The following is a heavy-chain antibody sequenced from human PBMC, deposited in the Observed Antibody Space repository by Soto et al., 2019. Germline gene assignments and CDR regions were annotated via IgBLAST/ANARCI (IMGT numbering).Heavy chain of an antibody. CDR2: IYHRGTT. Sequence: VQLQESGPGLVKPSETLSLTCTVSGGSISSYYWSWIRQPPGKGLEWIGYIYHRGTTNYSPSLKSRVTISADMSKNQFSLKLSSVTAADTAVYYCARAIRRGGGFDYWGQGTLVTVSS. CDR1: GGSISSYY. V-gene: IGHV4-59*01. CDR3: ARAIRRGGGFDY. D-gene: IGHD3-10*01. J-gene: IGHJ4*02.